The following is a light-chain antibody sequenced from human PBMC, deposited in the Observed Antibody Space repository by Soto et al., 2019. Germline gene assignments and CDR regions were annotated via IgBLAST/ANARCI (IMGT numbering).Light chain of an antibody. CDR2: DVS. V-gene: IGLV2-14*01. CDR3: SSYTSSSTLLYV. J-gene: IGLJ1*01. Sequence: QSVLTQPASVSGSPGQSITISCTGTSSDVGGYNYVSWYQQHPGKAPKLMIYDVSNRPSGVSNRFSGSKSGNTASLTISGLQAEDEADYYGSSYTSSSTLLYVFGTGTKLTV. CDR1: SSDVGGYNY.